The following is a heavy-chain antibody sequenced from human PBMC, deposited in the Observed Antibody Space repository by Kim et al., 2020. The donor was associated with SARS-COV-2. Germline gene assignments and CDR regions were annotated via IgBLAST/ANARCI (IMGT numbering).Heavy chain of an antibody. V-gene: IGHV3-48*01. D-gene: IGHD3-3*01. Sequence: IYYSGSVNGRFTISRDNAKNSLYLQMNSLRAEDTAVYYCARSGVNYGMDVWGQGTTVTVSS. J-gene: IGHJ6*02. CDR2: I. CDR3: ARSGVNYGMDV.